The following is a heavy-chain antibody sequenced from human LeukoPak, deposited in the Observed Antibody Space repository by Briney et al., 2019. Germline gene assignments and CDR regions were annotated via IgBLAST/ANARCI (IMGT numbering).Heavy chain of an antibody. V-gene: IGHV1-24*01. CDR3: ATDPMGASYSDVHDN. D-gene: IGHD6-13*01. Sequence: ASVKVSCKVSGFPLSELSMYWVRQAPGKGLEWIGGFHPADVGTFYAQKFQARVTITADTSTHTFYMLVNSLRSDDTAVYYCATDPMGASYSDVHDNWGQGTLVAVSS. CDR2: FHPADVGT. J-gene: IGHJ4*02. CDR1: GFPLSELS.